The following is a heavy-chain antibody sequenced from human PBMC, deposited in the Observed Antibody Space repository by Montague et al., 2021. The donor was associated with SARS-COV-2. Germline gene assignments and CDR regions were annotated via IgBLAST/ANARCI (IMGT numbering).Heavy chain of an antibody. V-gene: IGHV3-48*03. CDR2: ISRSGSII. CDR3: AREYIEAAGHGNDY. Sequence: SLRLSCAASGFTFSSYELNWVRQAPGKGLEWISYISRSGSIIYYSYSXXGRFTISRDNAKNSLYLQMNSLRAEDTAVYYCAREYIEAAGHGNDYWGQGTLVTVSS. CDR1: GFTFSSYE. D-gene: IGHD6-13*01. J-gene: IGHJ4*02.